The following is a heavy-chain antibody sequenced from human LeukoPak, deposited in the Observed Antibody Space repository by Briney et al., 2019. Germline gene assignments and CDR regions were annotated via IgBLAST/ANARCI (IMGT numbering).Heavy chain of an antibody. V-gene: IGHV1-69*05. Sequence: ASVKVSCKTSGGTFNNSAICWVRQAPGQGLEWLGGIMPLFGTAGYAQKFQGRVTITKDESTRTVYLELTSLTSDDTAVYYCARDVHGDYGSGWFDPWGQGTLVSDSS. D-gene: IGHD4-17*01. CDR1: GGTFNNSA. J-gene: IGHJ5*02. CDR3: ARDVHGDYGSGWFDP. CDR2: IMPLFGTA.